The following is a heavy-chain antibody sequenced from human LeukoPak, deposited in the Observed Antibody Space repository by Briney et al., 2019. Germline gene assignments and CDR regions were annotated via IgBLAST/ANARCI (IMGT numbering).Heavy chain of an antibody. J-gene: IGHJ5*02. CDR3: ARGDVVVTAAVRFDP. D-gene: IGHD2-2*01. CDR2: ISAHNGKT. Sequence: ASVKVSCKASVYTFSRYGITWVGQAPGQGLEWMGWISAHNGKTNYAQKFQGRVTMTTDTPTSTAYMELRSLRSDDTAVYYCARGDVVVTAAVRFDPWGQGTLVTVSS. CDR1: VYTFSRYG. V-gene: IGHV1-18*01.